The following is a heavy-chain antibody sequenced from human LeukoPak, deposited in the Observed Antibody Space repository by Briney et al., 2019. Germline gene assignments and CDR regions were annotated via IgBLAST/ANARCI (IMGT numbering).Heavy chain of an antibody. J-gene: IGHJ4*02. V-gene: IGHV4-34*01. CDR1: GGSFSGYY. CDR3: ARGPPTVTSSPYYFDY. CDR2: INHSGST. D-gene: IGHD4-17*01. Sequence: SETLSLTCAVYGGSFSGYYWGWIRQPPGKGLEWIGEINHSGSTNYNPSLKSRVTISVDTSKNQFSLKLSSVTAADTAVYYCARGPPTVTSSPYYFDYWGQGTLVTVSS.